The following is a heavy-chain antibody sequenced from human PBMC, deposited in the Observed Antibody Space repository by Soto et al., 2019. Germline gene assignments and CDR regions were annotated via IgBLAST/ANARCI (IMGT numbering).Heavy chain of an antibody. J-gene: IGHJ5*02. D-gene: IGHD3-10*01. CDR2: INAGNGDT. CDR3: TKAPSLVRGFMGQKVLWFDP. V-gene: IGHV1-3*01. CDR1: GYTFTAYA. Sequence: ASVKVSCKASGYTFTAYAIHWVRQAPGQGLEWMGRINAGNGDTVYSQKFQDRVTVTRDTSGDTVYMQLSSLTSDDTAVYYCTKAPSLVRGFMGQKVLWFDPWGQGTPVTVSS.